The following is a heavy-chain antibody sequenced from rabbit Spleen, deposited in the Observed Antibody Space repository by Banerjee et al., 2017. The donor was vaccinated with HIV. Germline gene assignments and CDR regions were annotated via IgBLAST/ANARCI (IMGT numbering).Heavy chain of an antibody. V-gene: IGHV1S45*01. CDR3: ARGVYDDYDTYYFDL. CDR2: IYVVGSGDT. Sequence: QEQLVESGGGLVQPEGSLTLTCTASGFSFSSSYYMCWVRQAPGKGLEWIACIYVVGSGDTDYASWATGRFTISKTSSTTVTLQMTSLTVADTATHFCARGVYDDYDTYYFDLWGPGTLVTVS. D-gene: IGHD2-1*01. J-gene: IGHJ4*01. CDR1: GFSFSSSYY.